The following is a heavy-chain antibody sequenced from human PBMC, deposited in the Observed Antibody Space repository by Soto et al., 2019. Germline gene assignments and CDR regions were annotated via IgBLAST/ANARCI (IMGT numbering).Heavy chain of an antibody. CDR3: VRERDDSSWSRAEYLQH. D-gene: IGHD6-13*01. CDR1: GYSFTSYG. CDR2: ISTYNGNT. V-gene: IGHV1-18*01. J-gene: IGHJ1*01. Sequence: ASVKVSCKASGYSFTSYGIHWVRQAPGQGLEWMGWISTYNGNTNYAQKLQGRVTMTTDTSTSTAYMELRSLRSDATAVYYCVRERDDSSWSRAEYLQHWGQGTLVTVS.